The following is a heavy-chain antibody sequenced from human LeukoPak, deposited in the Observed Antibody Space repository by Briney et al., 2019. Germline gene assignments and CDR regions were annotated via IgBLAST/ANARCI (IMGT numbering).Heavy chain of an antibody. Sequence: ASVKVSCKASGGTFSSYAISWVRQAPGQGLEWMGGIIPIFGTANYAQKFQGRVTITTDESTSTAYMELSSLRSEDTAVYYCARLNKGSSSWYWGYNWFDPWGQGTLVTVSP. V-gene: IGHV1-69*05. D-gene: IGHD6-13*01. CDR2: IIPIFGTA. J-gene: IGHJ5*02. CDR1: GGTFSSYA. CDR3: ARLNKGSSSWYWGYNWFDP.